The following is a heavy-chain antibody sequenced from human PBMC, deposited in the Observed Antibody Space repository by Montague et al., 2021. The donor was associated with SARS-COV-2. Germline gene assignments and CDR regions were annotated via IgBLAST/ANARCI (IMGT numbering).Heavy chain of an antibody. D-gene: IGHD5-12*01. CDR2: LEKSRTT. CDR1: GVVVIRRRSE. V-gene: IGHV4-61*01. J-gene: IGHJ4*02. CDR3: ARAHSGSWAHLDN. Sequence: SETLSLTCNVSGVVVIRRRSEEHTSELQSRTELVCRLLLEKSRTTDYSFSLKSRVTISVDTSKNQFSLKLTSVTAADTAVYYCARAHSGSWAHLDNWGQGSLGTVSS.